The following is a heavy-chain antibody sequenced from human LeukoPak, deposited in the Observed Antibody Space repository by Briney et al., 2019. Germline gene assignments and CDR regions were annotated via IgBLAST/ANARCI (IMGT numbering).Heavy chain of an antibody. D-gene: IGHD6-19*01. CDR3: ARAGLIAVAGQPFDY. J-gene: IGHJ4*02. CDR2: ISSSSSYT. CDR1: GFTFSDYY. V-gene: IGHV3-11*05. Sequence: GGSLRLSCAASGFTFSDYYMSWIRQAPGKGLEWVSYISSSSSYTNYADSVKGRFTISRDNAKNSLYLQMNSLRAEDTAVYYCARAGLIAVAGQPFDYWGQGTLVTVSS.